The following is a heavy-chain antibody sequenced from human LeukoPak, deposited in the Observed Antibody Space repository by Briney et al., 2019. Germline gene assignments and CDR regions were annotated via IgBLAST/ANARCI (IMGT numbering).Heavy chain of an antibody. CDR2: ISWNGDST. J-gene: IGHJ4*02. D-gene: IGHD6-19*01. CDR1: GFNFDIDA. CDR3: ARDNGSGWFPFDY. V-gene: IGHV3-9*01. Sequence: PGGSLRLSCAASGFNFDIDAMHWVRQAPGKGLEWVSGISWNGDSTGYADSVKGRFTISRDNAKNFLYLQMNSLRAEDTAVYYCARDNGSGWFPFDYWGQGTLVTVSS.